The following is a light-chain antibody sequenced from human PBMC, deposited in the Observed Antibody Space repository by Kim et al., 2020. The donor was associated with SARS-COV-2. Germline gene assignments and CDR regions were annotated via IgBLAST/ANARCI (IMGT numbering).Light chain of an antibody. CDR3: QAWDSSTWV. V-gene: IGLV3-1*01. Sequence: SYELTQPPSVSVSPGQTASITCSGDKLGDKYACWYQQKPGQSPVLVIYHDSKRPSGIPERFSGSNSGNTATLTISGTQAMDEADYYCQAWDSSTWVFGGGTQLNVL. J-gene: IGLJ3*02. CDR2: HDS. CDR1: KLGDKY.